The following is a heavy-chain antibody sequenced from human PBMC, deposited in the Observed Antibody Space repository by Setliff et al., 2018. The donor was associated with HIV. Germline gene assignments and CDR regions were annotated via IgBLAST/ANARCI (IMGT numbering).Heavy chain of an antibody. Sequence: PSETLSLTCTVSGDSTSSSSSYWGWIRQPPGKGLEWIGSIYYSGSTYYNPSLKSRVTISVDTSTNQFSLKLNSVTAADTAVYYCARTRGYTYGYIDSWAQGTLVTVSS. V-gene: IGHV4-39*01. J-gene: IGHJ4*02. CDR2: IYYSGST. CDR3: ARTRGYTYGYIDS. D-gene: IGHD5-18*01. CDR1: GDSTSSSSSY.